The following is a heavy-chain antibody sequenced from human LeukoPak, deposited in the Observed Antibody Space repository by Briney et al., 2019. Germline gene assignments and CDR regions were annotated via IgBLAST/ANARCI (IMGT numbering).Heavy chain of an antibody. CDR3: ATGSWHDAFDI. Sequence: LETLSLTCTVSGGSISSYYWSWIRQPPGKGLEWIGYIYYSGSTNYNPSLKSRVTISVDTSKNQFSLKLSSVTAADTAVYYCATGSWHDAFDIWGQGTMVTVSS. D-gene: IGHD6-13*01. CDR1: GGSISSYY. V-gene: IGHV4-59*01. CDR2: IYYSGST. J-gene: IGHJ3*02.